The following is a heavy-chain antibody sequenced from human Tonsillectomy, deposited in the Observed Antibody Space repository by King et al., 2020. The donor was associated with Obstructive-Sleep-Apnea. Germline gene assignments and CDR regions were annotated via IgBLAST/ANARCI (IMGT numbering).Heavy chain of an antibody. CDR3: AKDRYCSSTSCYALYDFDD. J-gene: IGHJ4*02. CDR1: GFTFSTYA. CDR2: ISGSGDST. Sequence: VQLVESGGGLVQPGGSLRLSCAASGFTFSTYAMTWVRQAPGKGLEWVSAISGSGDSTYYADSVKGRFTISRDNSKNTLYLQMNSLRAEDTAVYYCAKDRYCSSTSCYALYDFDDWGQGTLVTVSS. V-gene: IGHV3-23*04. D-gene: IGHD2-2*01.